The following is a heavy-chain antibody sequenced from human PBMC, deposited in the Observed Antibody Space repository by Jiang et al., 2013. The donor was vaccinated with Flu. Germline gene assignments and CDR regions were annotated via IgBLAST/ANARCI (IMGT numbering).Heavy chain of an antibody. CDR1: GYSFTSYW. CDR2: IYPGDSDT. V-gene: IGHV5-51*03. D-gene: IGHD4-23*01. Sequence: GAEVKKPGESLKISCKGSGYSFTSYWIGWVRQMPGKGLEWMGIIYPGDSDTRYSPSFQGQVTISADKSISTAYLQWSSLKASDTAMYYCARTVGTTVVTEDAFDIWGQGTMVTV. CDR3: ARTVGTTVVTEDAFDI. J-gene: IGHJ3*02.